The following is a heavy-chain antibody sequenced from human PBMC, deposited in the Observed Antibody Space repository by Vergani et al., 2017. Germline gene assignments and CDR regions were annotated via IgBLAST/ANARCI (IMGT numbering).Heavy chain of an antibody. Sequence: QVQLQESGPGLVKPSQTLSLTCSVSGDSISSGVYYWNWIRQHPGKGLEWIGYIYSTGSTHHNPSLRRRINMSVDTSKNQFSLKLNSVTAAATAMYYGARMGGYDEGDAFRIGYFDSWGPGILVTVSS. CDR2: IYSTGST. D-gene: IGHD3-22*01. J-gene: IGHJ4*02. CDR1: GDSISSGVYY. CDR3: ARMGGYDEGDAFRIGYFDS. V-gene: IGHV4-31*03.